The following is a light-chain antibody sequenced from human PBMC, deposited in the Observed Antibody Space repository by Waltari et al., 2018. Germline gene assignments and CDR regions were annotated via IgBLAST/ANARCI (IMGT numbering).Light chain of an antibody. CDR2: QDT. CDR3: QAWDSSTRYV. Sequence: SYELTQPPSVSVSPGQTASITCSGDKLGDKYACWYQRKPGQSPVLVIYQDTQRPSGVPGRFAGSSSWNTATLTIGGTQAMDEADYYCQAWDSSTRYVFGSGTKVTVL. CDR1: KLGDKY. V-gene: IGLV3-1*01. J-gene: IGLJ1*01.